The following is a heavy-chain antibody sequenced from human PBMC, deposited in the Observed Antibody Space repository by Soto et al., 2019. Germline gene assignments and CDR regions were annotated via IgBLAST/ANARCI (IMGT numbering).Heavy chain of an antibody. V-gene: IGHV1-3*01. Sequence: ASVKVSCKASGYTLTNNPIHWVRQAPGQRLEWMGWINAGNGNTIYSQKFQGRVTITRDTSANTAFMELSSLRSEDTAVYYCARDFRGYSWDFDYWGQGTLVTVSS. CDR1: GYTLTNNP. D-gene: IGHD5-18*01. CDR2: INAGNGNT. CDR3: ARDFRGYSWDFDY. J-gene: IGHJ4*02.